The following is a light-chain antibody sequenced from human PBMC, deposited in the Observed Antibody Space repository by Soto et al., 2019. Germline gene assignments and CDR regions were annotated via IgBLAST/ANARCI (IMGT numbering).Light chain of an antibody. V-gene: IGKV3-20*01. Sequence: EIVLTQSPGTLSLSPGEGATLSCRASQSVSSSYIAWYQQRPGQTPSLLIYGASTRDTGIPYRFSGSWSRTHFTLTISRLEPGDCAVYYCQHLGGTTLTFGPGTRLGIK. CDR2: GAS. CDR3: QHLGGTTLT. CDR1: QSVSSSY. J-gene: IGKJ5*01.